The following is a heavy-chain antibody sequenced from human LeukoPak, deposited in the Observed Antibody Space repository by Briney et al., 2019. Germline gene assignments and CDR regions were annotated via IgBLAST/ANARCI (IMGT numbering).Heavy chain of an antibody. D-gene: IGHD3-22*01. CDR3: ATGSGMSYYYDSSGYSFDY. CDR1: GGTFSSYA. V-gene: IGHV1-69*05. J-gene: IGHJ4*02. CDR2: IIPIFGTA. Sequence: SVKVSCKASGGTFSSYAISWVRQAPGQGLEWMGGIIPIFGTANYAQKFQGRVTITTDESTSTAYMELSSLRSEDTAVYYCATGSGMSYYYDSSGYSFDYWGQGTLATVSS.